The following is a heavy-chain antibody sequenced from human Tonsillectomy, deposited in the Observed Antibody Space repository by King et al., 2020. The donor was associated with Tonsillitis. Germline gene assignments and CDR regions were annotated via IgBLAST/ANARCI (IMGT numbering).Heavy chain of an antibody. J-gene: IGHJ6*02. CDR1: GFTFDNYA. V-gene: IGHV3-9*01. CDR2: ISWNSGRI. D-gene: IGHD3-10*01. CDR3: AKDLGEGSGSYYYGMDV. Sequence: VQLVESGGGLVQPSRSLRLSCAASGFTFDNYAMHWVRQAPGKGLEWVSAISWNSGRIAYADSVKGRFTISRDNAKNSLYLQMTSLRAEDTALYYCAKDLGEGSGSYYYGMDVWGQGTTVTVSS.